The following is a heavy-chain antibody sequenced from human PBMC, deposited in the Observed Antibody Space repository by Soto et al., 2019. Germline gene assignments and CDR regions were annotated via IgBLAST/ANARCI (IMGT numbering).Heavy chain of an antibody. Sequence: QVQLVESGGGVVQPGRSLRLSCAASGFTFSSYAMHWVRQAPGKGLEWVAVISYDGSNKYYADSVKGRFTISRDNSKNTLYLQMNSLRAEDTAVYYCARDQAQLCLEYWGQGTLVTVSS. CDR3: ARDQAQLCLEY. D-gene: IGHD2-2*01. CDR2: ISYDGSNK. CDR1: GFTFSSYA. J-gene: IGHJ4*02. V-gene: IGHV3-30-3*01.